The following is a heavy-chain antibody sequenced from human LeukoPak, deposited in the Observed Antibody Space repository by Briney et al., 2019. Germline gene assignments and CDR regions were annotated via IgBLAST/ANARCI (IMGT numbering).Heavy chain of an antibody. J-gene: IGHJ3*02. Sequence: SVKVSCKASGGTFSSYAISWVRQAPGQGLERMGRIIPILGIANYAQKFQGRVTVIADKSTSTAYMELSSLRSDDTAVYYCASPHDYGDYEVAFDIWGQGTMVTVSS. CDR3: ASPHDYGDYEVAFDI. V-gene: IGHV1-69*04. D-gene: IGHD4-17*01. CDR1: GGTFSSYA. CDR2: IIPILGIA.